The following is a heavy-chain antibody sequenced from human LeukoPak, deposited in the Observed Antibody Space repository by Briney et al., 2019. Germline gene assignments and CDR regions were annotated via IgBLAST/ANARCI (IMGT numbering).Heavy chain of an antibody. J-gene: IGHJ3*02. CDR1: GVPVTNYH. D-gene: IGHD1-26*01. CDR3: AAGEVGAVDVFDN. CDR2: FYTGGSA. Sequence: PSETLSLTCIVSGVPVTNYHWSWIRQPAGKGLEWIARFYTGGSATYNPYLNGRATMSVDTSMNHFFLQLTSVTAVDTAIYYCAAGEVGAVDVFDNWGQGTMVTVSS. V-gene: IGHV4-4*07.